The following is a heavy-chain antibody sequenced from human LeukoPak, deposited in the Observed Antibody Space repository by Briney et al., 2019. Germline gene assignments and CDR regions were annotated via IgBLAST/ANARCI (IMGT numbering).Heavy chain of an antibody. CDR1: GYSFNTYW. D-gene: IGHD6-19*01. CDR2: IYPGDSDT. CDR3: ARRGWESSSGCNWFGP. Sequence: GESLKISCKASGYSFNTYWIAWVRQMPGKGLEWMGVIYPGDSDTRYSPSFQGQVTISVDKAISTAYLQWSSLKASDTAMYYCARRGWESSSGCNWFGPWGQGTLVTVSS. V-gene: IGHV5-51*01. J-gene: IGHJ5*02.